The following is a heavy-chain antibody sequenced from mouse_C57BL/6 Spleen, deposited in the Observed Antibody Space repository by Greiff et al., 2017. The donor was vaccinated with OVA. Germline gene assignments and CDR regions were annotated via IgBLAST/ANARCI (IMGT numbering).Heavy chain of an antibody. CDR2: ISSGSSTI. Sequence: EVQGVESGGGLVKPGGSLKLSCAASGFTFSDYGMHWVRQAPEKGLEWVAYISSGSSTIYYADTVKGRFPISRDNAKNTLFLQMTSLRSEDTAMYYCARSDYGSRTGWYFDVWGTGTTVTVAS. J-gene: IGHJ1*03. CDR3: ARSDYGSRTGWYFDV. D-gene: IGHD1-1*01. CDR1: GFTFSDYG. V-gene: IGHV5-17*01.